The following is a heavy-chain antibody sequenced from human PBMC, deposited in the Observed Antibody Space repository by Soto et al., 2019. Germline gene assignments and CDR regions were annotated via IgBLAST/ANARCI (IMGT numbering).Heavy chain of an antibody. V-gene: IGHV3-13*01. CDR1: GFTFSSYD. Sequence: GGSLRLSCAASGFTFSSYDMHWVRQATGKGLEWVSAIGTAGDTYYPGSVKGRFTISRENAKNSLYLQMNSLRAEDTVVYYCARSSDYYGSGSPKYYYGMDVWGQGTTVTVSS. J-gene: IGHJ6*02. D-gene: IGHD3-10*01. CDR3: ARSSDYYGSGSPKYYYGMDV. CDR2: IGTAGDT.